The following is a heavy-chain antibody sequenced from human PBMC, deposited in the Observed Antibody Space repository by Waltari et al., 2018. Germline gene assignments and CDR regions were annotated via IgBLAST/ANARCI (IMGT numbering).Heavy chain of an antibody. CDR1: GRTVISYS. D-gene: IGHD1-26*01. V-gene: IGHV1-69*15. CDR2: IIPLFGTA. CDR3: ARGSGSYEGQDY. Sequence: QVQLVQSGAEVKKPGTSVKVSCKASGRTVISYSHSWVRQAPGQGLEWMGRIIPLFGTANYAKKFKGRVTITADESTSTAYMELSSLRSEDTAVYYCARGSGSYEGQDYWGQGTLVTVSS. J-gene: IGHJ4*02.